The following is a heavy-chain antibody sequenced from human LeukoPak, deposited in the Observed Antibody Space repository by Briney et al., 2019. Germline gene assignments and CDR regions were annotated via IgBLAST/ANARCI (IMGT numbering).Heavy chain of an antibody. CDR2: MKQDGSEK. Sequence: GGSLRLSCAASGFTFSGYGMSWVRQGPGQGLEWVANMKQDGSEKYSVDSVKGRFTISRDNAKNSLYLQMNSLRAEDTAVYYCAREGCSGGSCYSFDYWGQGTLVTVFS. CDR3: AREGCSGGSCYSFDY. V-gene: IGHV3-7*01. D-gene: IGHD2-15*01. CDR1: GFTFSGYG. J-gene: IGHJ4*02.